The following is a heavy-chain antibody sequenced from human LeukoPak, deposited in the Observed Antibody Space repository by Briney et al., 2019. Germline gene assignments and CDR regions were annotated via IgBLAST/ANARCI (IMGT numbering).Heavy chain of an antibody. CDR2: INPNSGGT. CDR3: ARDRQLRYFDWSPPYYFDY. V-gene: IGHV1-2*02. J-gene: IGHJ4*02. Sequence: ASVKVSCKASGYTFTGYYMHWVRQAPGQGLEWMGWINPNSGGTNYAQKFQGRVTMTRDTSISTAYMELSRLRSDDTAVYYCARDRQLRYFDWSPPYYFDYWGQGTLVTVSS. CDR1: GYTFTGYY. D-gene: IGHD3-9*01.